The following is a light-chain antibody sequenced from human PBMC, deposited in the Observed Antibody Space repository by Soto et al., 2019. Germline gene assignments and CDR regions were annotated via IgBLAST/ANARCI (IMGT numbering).Light chain of an antibody. CDR2: SDT. CDR1: NSNIGKNS. J-gene: IGLJ7*01. Sequence: LSQEPSVSGTPGQRVAMTCSGGNSNIGKNSVNWYRQVPGTAPQLLIYSDTLRSFGIPDRFSASKSDTSASLAIGGLQSDDEALYFCAALDDSLKGLVFGGGTQLTVL. CDR3: AALDDSLKGLV. V-gene: IGLV1-44*01.